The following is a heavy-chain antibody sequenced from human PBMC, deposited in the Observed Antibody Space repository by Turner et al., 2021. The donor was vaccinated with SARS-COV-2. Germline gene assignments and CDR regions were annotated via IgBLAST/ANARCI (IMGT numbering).Heavy chain of an antibody. Sequence: QVQLQQWGAGVLKPSETLSLTCAVHGESFMDQYWSWTRQPPGKGLAWIEEIRHAGSSNYNPSLKSRVTVSEDVSKNHFTLRLSSVAAADTAVDFGARGLVRGVPDSWGQGTLVTVSS. D-gene: IGHD3-10*01. CDR2: IRHAGSS. V-gene: IGHV4-34*02. CDR3: ARGLVRGVPDS. J-gene: IGHJ4*02. CDR1: GESFMDQY.